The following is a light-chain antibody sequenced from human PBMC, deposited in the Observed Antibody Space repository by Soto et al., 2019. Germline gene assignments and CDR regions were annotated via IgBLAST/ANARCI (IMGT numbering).Light chain of an antibody. CDR1: QSVSNY. V-gene: IGKV3-11*01. Sequence: EIVLTQSPATLSLSPGERATLSCRASQSVSNYLAWYQQKPGQAPRLLMYDTSNRAPGIPARFSGSGSGTEFALTIGSLEPEGVAVYFCQESSKFLWTFGQGTKVEI. CDR3: QESSKFLWT. CDR2: DTS. J-gene: IGKJ1*01.